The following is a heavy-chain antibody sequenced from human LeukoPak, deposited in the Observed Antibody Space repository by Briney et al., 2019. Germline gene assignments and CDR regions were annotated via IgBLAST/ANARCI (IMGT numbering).Heavy chain of an antibody. J-gene: IGHJ5*02. CDR3: AKDPVGATEEGWFDP. CDR1: GFTFSSYA. CDR2: ISGSGGST. Sequence: GGSLRLSCAASGFTFSSYAMSWVRQAPGKGLEWVSAISGSGGSTYYADSVKGRFTISRDNCKNTLYLQMNSLRAEDTAVYYCAKDPVGATEEGWFDPWGQGTLVTVSS. V-gene: IGHV3-23*01. D-gene: IGHD1-26*01.